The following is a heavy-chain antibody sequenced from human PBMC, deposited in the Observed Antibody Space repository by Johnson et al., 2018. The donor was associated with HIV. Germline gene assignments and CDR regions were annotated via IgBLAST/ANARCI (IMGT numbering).Heavy chain of an antibody. V-gene: IGHV3-11*04. J-gene: IGHJ3*02. CDR2: ISSSGATT. Sequence: QVQLVESGGGLVQPWGSLRLSCAASGFTVSSNYMSWMRQAPGTGLEWVSHISSSGATTYYAYPVKRPFPIPRDNAKKSLYRQMNSLRVEDTAVYDCASDSTPWGGDYVGYGFDIWGKGTMVIVSS. D-gene: IGHD4-17*01. CDR3: ASDSTPWGGDYVGYGFDI. CDR1: GFTVSSNY.